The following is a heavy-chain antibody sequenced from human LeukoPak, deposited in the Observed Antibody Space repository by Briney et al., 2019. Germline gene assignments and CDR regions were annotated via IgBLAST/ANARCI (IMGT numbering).Heavy chain of an antibody. D-gene: IGHD5-12*01. CDR3: AGTRGYSGYDSGTLGY. CDR2: IYTSGST. V-gene: IGHV4-4*07. Sequence: SETLSLTCTVSGGSISSYYWSWIRQPAGKGLEWIGRIYTSGSTNYNPSLKSRVTMSVDTSKNQFSLKLSSVTAADTAVYYCAGTRGYSGYDSGTLGYWGQGTLVTVSS. J-gene: IGHJ4*02. CDR1: GGSISSYY.